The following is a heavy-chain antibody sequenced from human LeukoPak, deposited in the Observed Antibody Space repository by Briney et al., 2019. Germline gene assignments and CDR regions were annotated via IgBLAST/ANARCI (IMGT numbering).Heavy chain of an antibody. V-gene: IGHV4-31*03. CDR2: ISSTGSM. CDR1: GAAVSSVGHH. J-gene: IGHJ5*02. CDR3: ARHVVTVTTSIWFDP. D-gene: IGHD4-17*01. Sequence: SETLSLTCTVSGAAVSSVGHHWSWIRQHSGKGLEWIGFISSTGSMYNPSLRSRATISVDTSKNQFSLKLSSVTAADTAVYYCARHVVTVTTSIWFDPWGQGTLVTVSS.